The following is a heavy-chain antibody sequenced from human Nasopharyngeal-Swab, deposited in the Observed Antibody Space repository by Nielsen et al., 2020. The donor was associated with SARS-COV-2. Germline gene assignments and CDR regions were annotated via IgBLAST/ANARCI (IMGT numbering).Heavy chain of an antibody. CDR3: ARGDDSSGFSITLDY. Sequence: GGSLRLSCAASGFTFSDYWMQWVRQAPGKGLEWVSYISGSGSTIYYADSVKGRFTISRDNAKNSLYLQMNSLRAEDTAVYYCARGDDSSGFSITLDYWGQGTLVTVSS. J-gene: IGHJ4*02. V-gene: IGHV3-48*04. D-gene: IGHD3-22*01. CDR2: ISGSGSTI. CDR1: GFTFSDYW.